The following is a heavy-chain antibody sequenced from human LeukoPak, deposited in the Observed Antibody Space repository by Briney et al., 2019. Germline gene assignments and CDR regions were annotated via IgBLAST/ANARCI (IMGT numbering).Heavy chain of an antibody. V-gene: IGHV4-34*01. CDR1: GFTFSSYA. Sequence: PGGSLRLSCAASGFTFSSYAMSWIRQPPGKGLEWIGEINHSGSINYNPSLKSRVTISVDTSKNQFSLKLSSVTAADTAVYYCARVIHELFRVQNCWFDPWGQGTLVTVSS. J-gene: IGHJ5*02. CDR3: ARVIHELFRVQNCWFDP. CDR2: INHSGSI. D-gene: IGHD3-10*01.